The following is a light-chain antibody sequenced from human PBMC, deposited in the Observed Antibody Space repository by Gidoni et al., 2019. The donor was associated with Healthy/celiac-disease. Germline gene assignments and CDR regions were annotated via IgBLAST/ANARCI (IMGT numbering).Light chain of an antibody. CDR2: KAS. J-gene: IGKJ1*01. Sequence: DIQMTQSPSTLSASVGDRVTITCRASQSISSWLAWYQQKPGKAPKLLIYKASSLESGVPSRCSGSGSGTEFTLIISSLQPDDFATYYCQQYNSYSTFXQXTKVEIK. CDR1: QSISSW. V-gene: IGKV1-5*03. CDR3: QQYNSYST.